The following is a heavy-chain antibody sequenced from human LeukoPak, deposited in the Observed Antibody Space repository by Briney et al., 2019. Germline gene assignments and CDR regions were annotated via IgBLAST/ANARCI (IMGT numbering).Heavy chain of an antibody. V-gene: IGHV4-59*01. CDR2: IYYSGST. CDR3: ARESGSGSYGY. CDR1: GGSISSYY. J-gene: IGHJ4*02. Sequence: SETLSLTCTVSGGSISSYYWSWIRQPPGKGLEWIGYIYYSGSTNYNPSLKSRVTISVDTSKNQFSLKLSPVTAADTAVYYCARESGSGSYGYWGQGTLVTVSS. D-gene: IGHD3-10*01.